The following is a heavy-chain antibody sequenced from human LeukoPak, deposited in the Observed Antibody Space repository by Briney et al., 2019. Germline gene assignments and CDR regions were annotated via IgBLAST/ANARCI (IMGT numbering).Heavy chain of an antibody. Sequence: PGGSLRLSCAASGFTFSSYWMSWVRQAPGKGLEWVANIKQDGSEKYYVDSVKGRFTISRDNAKNSLYLQMNSLRAEDTAVYYCAREGYDFWSGGMGYYYYMDVWGKGTTVTVSS. CDR1: GFTFSSYW. J-gene: IGHJ6*03. V-gene: IGHV3-7*01. CDR2: IKQDGSEK. D-gene: IGHD3-3*01. CDR3: AREGYDFWSGGMGYYYYMDV.